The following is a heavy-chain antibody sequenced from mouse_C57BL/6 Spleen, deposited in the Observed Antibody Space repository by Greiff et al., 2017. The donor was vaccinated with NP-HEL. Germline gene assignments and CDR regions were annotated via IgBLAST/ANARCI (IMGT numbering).Heavy chain of an antibody. V-gene: IGHV1-39*01. D-gene: IGHD1-1*01. CDR2: INPNYGTT. CDR3: ARMVVATHYFDY. CDR1: GYSFTDYN. Sequence: EVKLQESGPELVKPGASVKISCKASGYSFTDYNMNWVKQSNGKSLEWIGVINPNYGTTSYNQKFKGKSTLTVDKSSSTAYMQLSSLTSEDSAVYYCARMVVATHYFDYWGQGTTLTVSS. J-gene: IGHJ2*01.